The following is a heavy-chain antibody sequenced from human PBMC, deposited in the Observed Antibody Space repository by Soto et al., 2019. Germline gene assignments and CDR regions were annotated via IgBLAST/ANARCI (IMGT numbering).Heavy chain of an antibody. CDR2: ISAYNGNT. D-gene: IGHD3-22*01. Sequence: QVQLVQSGAEVKKPGASVKVSCKASGYTFTSYGISWVRQAPGQGLEWMGWISAYNGNTNYAQKLQGRVTMTTDTSTSTAYMELRSLRSDDTAVYYCARDDLYYYYSSGYYYRFDYWGQGTLVPVSS. CDR1: GYTFTSYG. V-gene: IGHV1-18*01. J-gene: IGHJ4*02. CDR3: ARDDLYYYYSSGYYYRFDY.